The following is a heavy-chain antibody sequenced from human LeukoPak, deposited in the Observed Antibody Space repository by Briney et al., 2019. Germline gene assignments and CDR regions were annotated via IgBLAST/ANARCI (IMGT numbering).Heavy chain of an antibody. J-gene: IGHJ3*02. Sequence: GGSVRVSCTASGYTFTSYDINWVRQAPGQGLEWMGRMNRNSGNTCYAQTVKGRVTISRNTSISTPYMELSSLRAEDTAVYYCASRSRALDMLADYYTDAFDICGQGPMIPVSS. V-gene: IGHV1-8*01. CDR1: GYTFTSYD. D-gene: IGHD3-9*01. CDR2: MNRNSGNT. CDR3: ASRSRALDMLADYYTDAFDI.